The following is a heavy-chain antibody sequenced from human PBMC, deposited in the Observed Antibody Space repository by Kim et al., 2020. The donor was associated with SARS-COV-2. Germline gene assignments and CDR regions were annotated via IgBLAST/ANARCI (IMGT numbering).Heavy chain of an antibody. Sequence: KGRFTISRDNAKNSLYLQMNSLRAEDTAVYYCARLGSSGWYSNYYYGMDVWGQGTTVTVSS. D-gene: IGHD6-19*01. V-gene: IGHV3-11*03. CDR3: ARLGSSGWYSNYYYGMDV. J-gene: IGHJ6*02.